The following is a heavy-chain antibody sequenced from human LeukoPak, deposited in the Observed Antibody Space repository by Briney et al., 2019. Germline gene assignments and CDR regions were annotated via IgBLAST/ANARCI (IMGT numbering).Heavy chain of an antibody. CDR1: GDSTSSGDYY. D-gene: IGHD3-22*01. CDR3: ARGPYSYDSSGAFDI. J-gene: IGHJ3*02. Sequence: SEALSLTCTVSGDSTSSGDYYWSWIRQPAGKGLEWIGRISSSGSTNYNPSLKSRVTISVDTSKNQFSLKLSSVTAADTAVYFCARGPYSYDSSGAFDIWGQGTMVTVSS. V-gene: IGHV4-61*02. CDR2: ISSSGST.